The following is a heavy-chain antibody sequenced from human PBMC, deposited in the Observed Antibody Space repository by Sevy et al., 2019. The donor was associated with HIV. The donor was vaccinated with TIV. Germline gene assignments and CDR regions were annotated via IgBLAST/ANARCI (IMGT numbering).Heavy chain of an antibody. CDR3: ARTVGGSYRYYFDY. Sequence: ASVTVSCKASGYTFTSYGISWVRQAPGQGLEWMGWISAYNGNTNYAQKLQGRVTMTTDTSTSTAYMELRSLRSDDTAVYYCARTVGGSYRYYFDYWGQGTLVTVSS. J-gene: IGHJ4*02. CDR1: GYTFTSYG. D-gene: IGHD3-16*02. V-gene: IGHV1-18*04. CDR2: ISAYNGNT.